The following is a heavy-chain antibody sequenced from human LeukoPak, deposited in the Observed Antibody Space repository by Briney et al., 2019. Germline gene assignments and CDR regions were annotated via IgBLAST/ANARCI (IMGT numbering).Heavy chain of an antibody. D-gene: IGHD1-1*01. CDR2: IRSSGTYT. J-gene: IGHJ3*02. Sequence: GGSLRLSCVASKFSFSDYYMNWLRQAPGKGLEWISYIRSSGTYTNYADSVKGRFTISRDNAKNSLYLQMNNLGVEDTAVYYCATFRGVHNSIGAFDIWGQGTLVTVSS. V-gene: IGHV3-11*06. CDR1: KFSFSDYY. CDR3: ATFRGVHNSIGAFDI.